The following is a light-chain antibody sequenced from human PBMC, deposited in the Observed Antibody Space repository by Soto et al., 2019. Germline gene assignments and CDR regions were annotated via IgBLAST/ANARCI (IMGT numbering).Light chain of an antibody. CDR1: QSLSSS. V-gene: IGKV3-11*01. Sequence: ELVLTQSPATLSLSPGDSATLSCGASQSLSSSLAWYQQKTGQAPRLLIYDESNRATGVPARLSGSGSGTDLNLTISRLEPEDFAVYYCQQRASWLRTFGQGTKVDIK. CDR3: QQRASWLRT. CDR2: DES. J-gene: IGKJ1*01.